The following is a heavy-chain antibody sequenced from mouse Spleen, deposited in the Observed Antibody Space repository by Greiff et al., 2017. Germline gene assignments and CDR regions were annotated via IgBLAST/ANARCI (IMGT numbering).Heavy chain of an antibody. V-gene: IGHV5-15*01. CDR1: GFTFSDYG. Sequence: DVKLVESGGGLVKPGGSLKLSCAASGFTFSDYGMAWVRQAPGKGPEWVAFISNLAYSIYYADTVTGRFTISRENAKNTLYLEMSSLRSEDTAMYYCARHPYGNYLYYAMDYWGQGTSVTVSS. J-gene: IGHJ4*01. CDR2: ISNLAYSI. D-gene: IGHD2-1*01. CDR3: ARHPYGNYLYYAMDY.